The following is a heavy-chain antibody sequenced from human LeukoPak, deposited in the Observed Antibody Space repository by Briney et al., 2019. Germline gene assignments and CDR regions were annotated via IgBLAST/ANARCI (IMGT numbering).Heavy chain of an antibody. CDR3: AREDMVRGVIIMGGHFDY. D-gene: IGHD3-10*01. CDR1: GYTFTSYG. V-gene: IGHV1-18*01. Sequence: ASVKVSCKASGYTFTSYGISWVRQAPGQGLEWMGWISAYNGNTNYAQKFQGRVTMTTDTSTSTAYMELRSLRSDDTAVYYCAREDMVRGVIIMGGHFDYWGQGTLVTVSS. J-gene: IGHJ4*02. CDR2: ISAYNGNT.